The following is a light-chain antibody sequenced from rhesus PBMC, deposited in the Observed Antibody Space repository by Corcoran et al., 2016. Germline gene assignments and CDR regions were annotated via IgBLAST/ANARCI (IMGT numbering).Light chain of an antibody. CDR1: QSVSTN. J-gene: IGKJ4*01. CDR2: GTS. V-gene: IGKV3-42*03. CDR3: PQYNDWPLT. Sequence: EIVMTQSPATLSLSPGERATLSCRASQSVSTNLAWYQKKPGPAPRLLIYGTSNRATGIPGRFGGSGSGTDFTLTISSLAPEDFAVYYCPQYNDWPLTFGGGTKVEIK.